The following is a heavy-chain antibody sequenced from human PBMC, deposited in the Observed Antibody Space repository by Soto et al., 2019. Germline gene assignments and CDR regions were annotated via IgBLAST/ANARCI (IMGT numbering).Heavy chain of an antibody. D-gene: IGHD2-2*02. J-gene: IGHJ5*02. Sequence: SETLSLTCTVSGGSISSGGYYWSWIRQHPGKGLEWIGYIYYSGSTYYNPSLKSRVTISVDTSKNQFSLKLSLVTAADTAVYYCARDRGGVGDCSSTSCYRDWFDPWGQGTLVTVSS. CDR1: GGSISSGGYY. V-gene: IGHV4-31*03. CDR3: ARDRGGVGDCSSTSCYRDWFDP. CDR2: IYYSGST.